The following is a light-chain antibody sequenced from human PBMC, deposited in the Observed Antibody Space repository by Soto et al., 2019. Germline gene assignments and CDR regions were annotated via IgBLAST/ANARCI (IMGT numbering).Light chain of an antibody. J-gene: IGKJ4*01. CDR1: RSVSSNF. V-gene: IGKV3-20*01. CDR2: GAS. Sequence: ESVLTQSPGTLSLSPGGRATLSCRASRSVSSNFLAWYQQKPGQAPRLLIYGASSRATGIPDRFSGGGSGTDFTLTISRLEPEDFAVYYCQQYGSSPPLTFGGGNKVEIK. CDR3: QQYGSSPPLT.